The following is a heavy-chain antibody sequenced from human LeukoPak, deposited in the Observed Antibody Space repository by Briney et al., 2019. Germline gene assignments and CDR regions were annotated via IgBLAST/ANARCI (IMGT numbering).Heavy chain of an antibody. CDR2: FSLGGSGTT. Sequence: SETLSLTCIVSGASITAYSWNWLRQSPGKGLEWIGYFSLGGSGTTSYTSSLKSRVTISRDTSKNQLSLKLTSVTAADTAVYYCARWDDSAWAFGTWGPGTLVTVSS. D-gene: IGHD6-19*01. CDR1: GASITAYS. J-gene: IGHJ5*02. V-gene: IGHV4-59*08. CDR3: ARWDDSAWAFGT.